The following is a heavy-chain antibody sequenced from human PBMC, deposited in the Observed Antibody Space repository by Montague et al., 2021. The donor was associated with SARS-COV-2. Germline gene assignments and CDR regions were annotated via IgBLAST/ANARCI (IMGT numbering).Heavy chain of an antibody. J-gene: IGHJ4*02. CDR3: ARLGITLGGVIVIRYYFDF. Sequence: SETLSLTCTFSGASRSTKNYYWGWIRQPPGKGLEWIGSISYSATSYSNPSLKSRVTMSVDTSRNQLSLNLSSVTDADTDVYYCARLGITLGGVIVIRYYFDFWGQGTLVTVSS. V-gene: IGHV4-39*01. CDR2: ISYSATS. CDR1: GASRSTKNYY. D-gene: IGHD3-16*02.